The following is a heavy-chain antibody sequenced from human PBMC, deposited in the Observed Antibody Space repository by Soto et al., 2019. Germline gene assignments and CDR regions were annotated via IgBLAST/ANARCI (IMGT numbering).Heavy chain of an antibody. J-gene: IGHJ4*02. CDR2: INHSGST. Sequence: PSETLSLTCAVYGGSFSGYYWSWIRQPPGKGLEWIGEINHSGSTNYSPSLKSRVTISVDTSKNQFSLKLSSVTAADTAVYYCARAPRIAAARRVFDYWGQGTLVTVSS. CDR1: GGSFSGYY. V-gene: IGHV4-34*01. CDR3: ARAPRIAAARRVFDY. D-gene: IGHD6-13*01.